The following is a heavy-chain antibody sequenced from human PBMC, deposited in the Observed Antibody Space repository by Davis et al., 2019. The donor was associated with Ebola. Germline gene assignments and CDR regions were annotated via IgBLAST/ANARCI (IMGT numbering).Heavy chain of an antibody. CDR3: VKDSSNIWFDI. J-gene: IGHJ3*02. D-gene: IGHD2/OR15-2a*01. CDR2: FGTGGDT. Sequence: RGSLRLSCHPSGFIFRNYVMSWARQAPGKGMEWVSTFGTGGDTYYADSVKGRLAISRDHSRGTLYLQMNSLRVKDSAIYYCVKDSSNIWFDIWGQGTLVTVSS. V-gene: IGHV3-23*01. CDR1: GFIFRNYV.